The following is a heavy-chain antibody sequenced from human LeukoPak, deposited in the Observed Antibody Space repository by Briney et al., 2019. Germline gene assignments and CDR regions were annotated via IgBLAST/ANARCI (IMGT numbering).Heavy chain of an antibody. CDR1: GGSFSGYS. V-gene: IGHV4-34*01. D-gene: IGHD3-9*01. CDR2: INHSGST. J-gene: IGHJ3*02. Sequence: PSETLRLTCAASGGSFSGYSWSWIRQPPGKGLEWIAEINHSGSTNYNPSLKRLVTISVDTSKNQFSLKLSSVTAADAAVYYCARGHVLRYFDWLLGDAFDIWGQGTMVTVSS. CDR3: ARGHVLRYFDWLLGDAFDI.